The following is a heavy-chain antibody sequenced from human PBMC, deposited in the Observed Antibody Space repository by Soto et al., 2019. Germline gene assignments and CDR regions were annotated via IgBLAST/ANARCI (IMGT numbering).Heavy chain of an antibody. CDR3: ARSGYYDSSGYYGAGYYYGMDV. V-gene: IGHV5-51*01. Sequence: PGESLKISCKGSGYSFTSYWIGWVRQMPGKGLEWMGIIYPGDSDTRYSPSSQGQVTISADKSISTAYLQWSSLKASDTAMYYCARSGYYDSSGYYGAGYYYGMDVWGQGTTVTVSS. J-gene: IGHJ6*02. D-gene: IGHD3-22*01. CDR2: IYPGDSDT. CDR1: GYSFTSYW.